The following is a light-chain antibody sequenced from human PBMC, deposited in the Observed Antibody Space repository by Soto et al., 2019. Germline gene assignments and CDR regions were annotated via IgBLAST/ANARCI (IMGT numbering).Light chain of an antibody. J-gene: IGKJ1*01. V-gene: IGKV1-5*01. CDR3: HQYNIYPRT. Sequence: DIQMTQSPSTLSASGGDRVTITCRASQSISAWLAWYHQKPGKAPKLLIYDASSLESGVPSRSSGSGSGPEFTPTIRSLKHDDLASYYCHQYNIYPRTFDQGTKVEIK. CDR1: QSISAW. CDR2: DAS.